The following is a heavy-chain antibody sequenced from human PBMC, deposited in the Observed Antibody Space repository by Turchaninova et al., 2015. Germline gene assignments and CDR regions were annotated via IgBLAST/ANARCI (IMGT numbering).Heavy chain of an antibody. CDR1: GFTFSACG. Sequence: EVQLLESGGGLVQPGGSLSLSCAAPGFTFSACGGLWVRQAPGKGLEGVSTVSGSGDATFYAGSVQGRFTISRDNSKNTVFLQMNTLRVEDTAIYYCATRCNWGFSVDWGQGALVTVSS. J-gene: IGHJ1*01. CDR3: ATRCNWGFSVD. V-gene: IGHV3-23*01. D-gene: IGHD3-16*01. CDR2: VSGSGDAT.